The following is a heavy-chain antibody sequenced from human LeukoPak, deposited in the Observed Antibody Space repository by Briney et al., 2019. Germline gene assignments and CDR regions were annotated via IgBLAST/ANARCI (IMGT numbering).Heavy chain of an antibody. V-gene: IGHV3-7*01. Sequence: GGSLRLSCAASGFTFSSYWMSWVRQAPGKGLEWVANIKQDGSEKYYVDSVKGRFTISRDNAKNSLYLQMNSLRAEDTAVYYCARDRNPYYDFWSGQNWFDPWGQGTLVTVSS. CDR1: GFTFSSYW. D-gene: IGHD3-3*01. CDR2: IKQDGSEK. CDR3: ARDRNPYYDFWSGQNWFDP. J-gene: IGHJ5*02.